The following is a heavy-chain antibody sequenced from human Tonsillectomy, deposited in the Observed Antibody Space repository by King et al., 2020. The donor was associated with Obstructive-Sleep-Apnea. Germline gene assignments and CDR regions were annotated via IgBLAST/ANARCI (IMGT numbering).Heavy chain of an antibody. V-gene: IGHV3-9*01. CDR1: GFTFDDYA. J-gene: IGHJ6*02. CDR3: AKDTGHDYGDYGSGMDV. CDR2: ISWNSGSI. Sequence: VQLVESGGGLVQPGRSLRLSCAASGFTFDDYAMHWVRQAPGKGLELVSGISWNSGSIGYADSVKGRFTISRDNAKTSLYLQMNSLSAEETALYYCAKDTGHDYGDYGSGMDVWGQGTTVTVSS. D-gene: IGHD4-17*01.